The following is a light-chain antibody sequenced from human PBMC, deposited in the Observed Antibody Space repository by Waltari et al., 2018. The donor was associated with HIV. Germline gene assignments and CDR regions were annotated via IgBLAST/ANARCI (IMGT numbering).Light chain of an antibody. Sequence: SPLTQPPSVSGAPGQKVTISCPGSSSNIRGSFDVNWYQHLPGAVPKLLIYGNDNRPSGVPDRFSGSKSGSSASLTIASLQAEDEADYYCQSYDNRLTNYYVFGSGTRVTVL. V-gene: IGLV1-40*01. CDR2: GND. CDR3: QSYDNRLTNYYV. J-gene: IGLJ1*01. CDR1: SSNIRGSFD.